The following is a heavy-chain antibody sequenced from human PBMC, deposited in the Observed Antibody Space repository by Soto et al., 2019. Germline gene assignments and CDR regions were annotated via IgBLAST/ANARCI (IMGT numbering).Heavy chain of an antibody. Sequence: GASGKVSCKASGYTVTSYGVTCVRQAPGQGLEWMGWISAYNGDTNYAQKLQGTVTMTTDTSTSTAYMELRSLRSDDTAVYYCARGSWLRGDYFDYWGQGTLVTVSS. V-gene: IGHV1-18*04. J-gene: IGHJ4*02. CDR2: ISAYNGDT. CDR3: ARGSWLRGDYFDY. D-gene: IGHD5-12*01. CDR1: GYTVTSYG.